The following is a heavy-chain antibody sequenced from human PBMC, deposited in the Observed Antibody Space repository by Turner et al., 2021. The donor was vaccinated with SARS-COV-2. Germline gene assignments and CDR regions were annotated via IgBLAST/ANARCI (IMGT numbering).Heavy chain of an antibody. D-gene: IGHD5-12*01. Sequence: EVQLLESGGGLVQPGESLRLSCAASGFTFSNYDMSWLRQAPGKGPEWVSSNNTRGDSTFFADSVKGRFTISRDNSKKTLFLQMTSLRAEDTAVYYCAKDEGVFTGYGNFDYWGQGTLVTVSS. CDR3: AKDEGVFTGYGNFDY. CDR1: GFTFSNYD. V-gene: IGHV3-23*01. CDR2: NNTRGDST. J-gene: IGHJ4*02.